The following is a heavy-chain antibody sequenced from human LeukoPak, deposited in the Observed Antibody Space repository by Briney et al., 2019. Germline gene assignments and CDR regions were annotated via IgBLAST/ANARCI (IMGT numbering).Heavy chain of an antibody. V-gene: IGHV3-9*01. CDR1: GFTFDDYA. Sequence: GGSLRLSCAASGFTFDDYAMHWVRQAPGKGLEWVSGISWNSGSIGYADSVKGRFTISRDNAKNSLYLQMNSLRAEDTAVYYCAKARRYCSSTSCFRHPIDYWGQGTLVSVSS. CDR2: ISWNSGSI. J-gene: IGHJ4*02. D-gene: IGHD2-2*01. CDR3: AKARRYCSSTSCFRHPIDY.